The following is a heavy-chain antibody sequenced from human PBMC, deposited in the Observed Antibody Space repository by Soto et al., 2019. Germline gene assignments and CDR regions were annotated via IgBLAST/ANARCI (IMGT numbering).Heavy chain of an antibody. CDR3: GAQDYVAKGYHFET. CDR2: IYYIGNT. Sequence: QLQLQESGPGLVKPSETLSLTCTVSGGSISTRSSYWGWIRQPPGKGLEWIGSIYYIGNTYYNPSLQSRVSISIDSSKTRSSLNRNSVTTADTAVYYCGAQDYVAKGYHFETWGKGTMVTVSS. V-gene: IGHV4-39*01. D-gene: IGHD4-17*01. J-gene: IGHJ4*02. CDR1: GGSISTRSSY.